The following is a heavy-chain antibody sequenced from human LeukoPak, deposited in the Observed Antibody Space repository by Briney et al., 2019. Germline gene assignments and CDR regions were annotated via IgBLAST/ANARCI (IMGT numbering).Heavy chain of an antibody. CDR1: GGSISSSGYS. CDR2: IYHSGST. CDR3: ARGTERASWFDP. D-gene: IGHD1-1*01. V-gene: IGHV4-30-2*01. Sequence: PSATLSLTCAVSGGSISSSGYSWSWIRQPPGKGLEWIGSIYHSGSTYYSPSLKSRVTISVDRSKNQFSLKLSSVTAADTAVYYCARGTERASWFDPWGQGTLVTVSS. J-gene: IGHJ5*02.